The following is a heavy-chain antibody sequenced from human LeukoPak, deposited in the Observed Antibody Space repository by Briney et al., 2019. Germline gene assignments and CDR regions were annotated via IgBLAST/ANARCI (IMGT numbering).Heavy chain of an antibody. D-gene: IGHD3-3*01. V-gene: IGHV4-31*03. CDR3: ARSLTIFGVVSYYFDY. CDR1: GGSISSGGYY. J-gene: IGHJ4*02. CDR2: IYYSGGT. Sequence: SQTLSLTCTVSGGSISSGGYYWSWIRQHPGKGLEWIGYIYYSGGTYYNPSLKSRVTISVDTSKNQFSLKLSSVTAADTAVHYCARSLTIFGVVSYYFDYWGQGTLVTVSS.